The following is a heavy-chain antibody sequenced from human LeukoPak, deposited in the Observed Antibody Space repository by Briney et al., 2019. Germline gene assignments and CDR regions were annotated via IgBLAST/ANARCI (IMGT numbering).Heavy chain of an antibody. Sequence: GRSLRLSCAASGFTFSTYCMHWVRQAPGKGLEWVAFIWYDGSDKYYADSVKGRFTISRDNSKNTLYLQMNSLRAEDTAVYYCARGTGYYYYGMDVWGQGTTVTVSS. D-gene: IGHD7-27*01. J-gene: IGHJ6*02. CDR1: GFTFSTYC. V-gene: IGHV3-33*01. CDR2: IWYDGSDK. CDR3: ARGTGYYYYGMDV.